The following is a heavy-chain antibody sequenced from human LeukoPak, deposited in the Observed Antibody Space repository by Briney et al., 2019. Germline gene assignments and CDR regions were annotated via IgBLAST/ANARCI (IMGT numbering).Heavy chain of an antibody. V-gene: IGHV1-2*02. D-gene: IGHD3-10*01. CDR2: INPNSGGT. CDR1: GYTFTGYY. CDR3: ARVLYYGSGSYLDY. J-gene: IGHJ4*02. Sequence: ASVKVSCKASGYTFTGYYMHWVRQAPGQGLEWMGWINPNSGGTNYAQKLQGRVTMTRDTSISTAYMELSRLRSDDTAVYYCARVLYYGSGSYLDYWGQGTLVTVSS.